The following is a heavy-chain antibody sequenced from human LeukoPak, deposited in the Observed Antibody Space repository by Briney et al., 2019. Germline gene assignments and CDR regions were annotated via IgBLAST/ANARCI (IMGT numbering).Heavy chain of an antibody. CDR2: INSDGSST. D-gene: IGHD2-2*01. CDR3: ARVGRNVVVPAADAFDI. V-gene: IGHV3-74*01. Sequence: SGGSLRLSCAASGFTFSSYWMHWVRQAPRKGLVWVSRINSDGSSTSYADSVKGRFTISRDNAKNTLYLQMNSLRAEDTAVYYCARVGRNVVVPAADAFDIWGQGTMVTVSS. J-gene: IGHJ3*02. CDR1: GFTFSSYW.